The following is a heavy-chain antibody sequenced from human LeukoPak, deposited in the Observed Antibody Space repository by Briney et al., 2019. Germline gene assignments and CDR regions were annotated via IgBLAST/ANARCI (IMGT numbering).Heavy chain of an antibody. CDR3: ATAPIYDFWSGLYYFDY. V-gene: IGHV1-24*01. J-gene: IGHJ4*02. D-gene: IGHD3-3*01. CDR2: FDPEDGET. Sequence: GASVKVSCKVSGYTLTELSMHGVRQAPGKGLEWMGGFDPEDGETIYAQKFQGRVTMTEDTSTDTAYMELSSLRSEDTTVYYCATAPIYDFWSGLYYFDYWGQGTLVTVSS. CDR1: GYTLTELS.